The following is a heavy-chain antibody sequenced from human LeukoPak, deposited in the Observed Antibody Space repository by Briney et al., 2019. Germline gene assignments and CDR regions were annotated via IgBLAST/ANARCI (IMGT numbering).Heavy chain of an antibody. J-gene: IGHJ5*02. Sequence: SETLSLTCAVYGGSFSGYYWCWIRQPPGKGLEWIGELNHSGSTNYNPSLKSRVTISVDTSKNQFSLKLSSVTAADTAVYYCAITHSSGSPNWFDPWGQGTLVTVSP. CDR2: LNHSGST. D-gene: IGHD3-22*01. CDR3: AITHSSGSPNWFDP. V-gene: IGHV4-34*01. CDR1: GGSFSGYY.